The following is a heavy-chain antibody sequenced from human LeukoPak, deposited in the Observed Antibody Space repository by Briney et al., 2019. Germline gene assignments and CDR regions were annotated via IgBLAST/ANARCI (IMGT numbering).Heavy chain of an antibody. Sequence: GGSLRLSCAASGFTFSSFWMRWVRQAPGKGLELVANIKQDGSEKYYVDSVQGRFTISRDNAKNSLYLQMSSLRVEDTAVYYCVRDWGYDSSGYWQKYFDTWGQGTLVTVSS. D-gene: IGHD3-22*01. CDR1: GFTFSSFW. CDR2: IKQDGSEK. V-gene: IGHV3-7*01. J-gene: IGHJ4*02. CDR3: VRDWGYDSSGYWQKYFDT.